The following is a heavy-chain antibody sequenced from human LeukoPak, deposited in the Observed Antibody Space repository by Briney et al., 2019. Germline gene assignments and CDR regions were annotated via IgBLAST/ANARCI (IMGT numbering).Heavy chain of an antibody. Sequence: GRSLRLSCAASGFTFSSYAMHWVRQAPGKGPEWVAVISSDGTNAHYADSVKGRFTISRDNSKNTLYLQMNSLRAEDTALYYCAKIYLVTDWLPPFDYWGQGTLVTVPS. J-gene: IGHJ4*02. V-gene: IGHV3-30-3*02. CDR3: AKIYLVTDWLPPFDY. CDR1: GFTFSSYA. CDR2: ISSDGTNA. D-gene: IGHD3-9*01.